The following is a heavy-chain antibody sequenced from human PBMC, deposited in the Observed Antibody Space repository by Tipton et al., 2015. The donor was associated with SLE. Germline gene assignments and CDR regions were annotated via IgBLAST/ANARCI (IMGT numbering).Heavy chain of an antibody. D-gene: IGHD7-27*01. CDR2: IGHSGST. CDR3: ARSQLGIGFDY. CDR1: DDSISGYY. Sequence: TLSLTCTVSDDSISGYYWSWIRQPPGKGLEWIGYIGHSGSTNYNPSLNSRVTMSIDTSKNQFSLKLTSVTAADTAVYYCARSQLGIGFDYWGQGTLVTVSS. V-gene: IGHV4-59*08. J-gene: IGHJ4*02.